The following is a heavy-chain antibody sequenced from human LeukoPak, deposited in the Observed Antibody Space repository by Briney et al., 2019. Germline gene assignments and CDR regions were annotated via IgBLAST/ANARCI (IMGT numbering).Heavy chain of an antibody. V-gene: IGHV4-31*03. Sequence: NPSETLSLTCTVSGGSISSGGYYWSWIRQHPGKGLEWIGYIYYSGSTYYNPSLKSRVTISVDTSKNQFSLKLSSVTAADTAVYYCARVVGSCSSTRCCNLYFQHWGQGTLVTVSS. CDR2: IYYSGST. CDR1: GGSISSGGYY. J-gene: IGHJ1*01. D-gene: IGHD2-2*01. CDR3: ARVVGSCSSTRCCNLYFQH.